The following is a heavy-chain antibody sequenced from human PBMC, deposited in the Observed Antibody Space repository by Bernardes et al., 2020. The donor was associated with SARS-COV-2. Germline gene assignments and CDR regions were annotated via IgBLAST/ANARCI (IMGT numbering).Heavy chain of an antibody. J-gene: IGHJ4*02. CDR1: GFTFSDHY. V-gene: IGHV3-72*01. D-gene: IGHD1-26*01. Sequence: GGSLRLSCAASGFTFSDHYMDWVRKAPGKGLEWIGRIRNKARGYSTEYAASVKGRFTISSDDSKNSVYLQMNSLKTEDTAVYYCARSGSYEPFDYWGQGSLVTVSS. CDR2: IRNKARGYST. CDR3: ARSGSYEPFDY.